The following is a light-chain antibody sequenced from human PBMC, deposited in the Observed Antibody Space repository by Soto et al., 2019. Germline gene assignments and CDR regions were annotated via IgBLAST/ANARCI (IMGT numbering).Light chain of an antibody. CDR2: GNI. CDR3: AAWDDSLNGVL. J-gene: IGLJ2*01. Sequence: QPVLTQPPSVSGAPGQRVTISCTGSSSNIGAGYDVHWYQQRPGTAPKLLIFGNINRPSGVPDRFSGSKSGTSASLAITGLQAEDEGDYYCAAWDDSLNGVLFGGGTKLTVL. V-gene: IGLV1-40*01. CDR1: SSNIGAGYD.